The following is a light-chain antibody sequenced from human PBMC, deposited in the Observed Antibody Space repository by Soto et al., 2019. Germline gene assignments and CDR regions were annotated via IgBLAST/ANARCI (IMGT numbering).Light chain of an antibody. J-gene: IGLJ1*01. V-gene: IGLV1-51*01. CDR1: SSNIGNNY. CDR2: DIQ. CDR3: GTWDSSLSTGV. Sequence: QSVLTQPPSVSAAPGQKVTISCSGSSSNIGNNYVSWYQHLPGTAPKLLIYDIQKRPSGIPDRFSGSKSGTSATLDITGLQTGDEADYYCGTWDSSLSTGVFGTGTKVTVL.